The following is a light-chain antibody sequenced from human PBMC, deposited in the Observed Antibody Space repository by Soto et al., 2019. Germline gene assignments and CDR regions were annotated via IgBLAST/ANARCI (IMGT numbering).Light chain of an antibody. Sequence: QSALTQPASVSGSPGQSITISCTGTSSDVGSDKPVSWYQQHPGKAPNLMIYEATKRPSGVSYRFSGSKSGNTASLTISGLQAEDEADYYCCSFASSTTLVFGGGTQLTVL. V-gene: IGLV2-23*01. J-gene: IGLJ3*02. CDR3: CSFASSTTLV. CDR2: EAT. CDR1: SSDVGSDKP.